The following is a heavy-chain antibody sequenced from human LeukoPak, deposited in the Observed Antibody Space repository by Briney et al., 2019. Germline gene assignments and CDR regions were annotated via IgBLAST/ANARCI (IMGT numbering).Heavy chain of an antibody. J-gene: IGHJ4*02. V-gene: IGHV3-7*01. CDR3: ARGGWTGIAAAGTPLDY. D-gene: IGHD6-13*01. Sequence: GGSLRLSCAASGFTFSSYWMSWVRQAPGKGLEWVANIKQDGSEKYYVDSVKGRFTISRDNAKNSLYLQMNSLRAEDTAVYYCARGGWTGIAAAGTPLDYWGQGTLVTASS. CDR2: IKQDGSEK. CDR1: GFTFSSYW.